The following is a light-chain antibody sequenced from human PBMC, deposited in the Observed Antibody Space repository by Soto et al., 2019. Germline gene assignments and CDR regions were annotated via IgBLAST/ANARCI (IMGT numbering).Light chain of an antibody. CDR3: QQSYSTPYT. CDR2: SAS. J-gene: IGKJ2*01. V-gene: IGKV1-39*01. CDR1: QTIRSY. Sequence: DVEMTQSPSSLSASVGDRVTITCRASQTIRSYLNWYQQKPGKAPKLLIYSASSLQSGVPSRFSGSGSGTDFTLTISSLQPQDFATYSCQQSYSTPYTFGQGTHLEIK.